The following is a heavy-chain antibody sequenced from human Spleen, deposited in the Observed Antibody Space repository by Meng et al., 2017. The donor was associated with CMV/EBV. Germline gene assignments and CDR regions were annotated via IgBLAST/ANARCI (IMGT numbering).Heavy chain of an antibody. Sequence: GESLKISCAASGFTFSSFALHWVRQAPGKGLEWVALISDDGTNKYYADSVKARFTISRDNSKNTLYLQMDSLRPEDTAVYYCVRRLYRYFDYWGQGTLVTVSS. CDR3: VRRLYRYFDY. CDR2: ISDDGTNK. D-gene: IGHD2-21*02. CDR1: GFTFSSFA. J-gene: IGHJ4*02. V-gene: IGHV3-30*04.